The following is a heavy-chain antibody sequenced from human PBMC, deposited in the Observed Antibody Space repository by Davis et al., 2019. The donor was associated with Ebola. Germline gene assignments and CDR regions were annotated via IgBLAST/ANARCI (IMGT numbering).Heavy chain of an antibody. CDR3: GRHQEEDGSNPKPVDC. Sequence: PSETLSLTCSVSGASIRSNYYRAWSRQPPGKGLEWIGAIHYSGITYYNPSLKSRVTISVDSSEGQFSLRVSSVTAADTAVYYCGRHQEEDGSNPKPVDCWGQGTLVVVSS. CDR2: IHYSGIT. V-gene: IGHV4-39*01. CDR1: GASIRSNYY. J-gene: IGHJ4*02.